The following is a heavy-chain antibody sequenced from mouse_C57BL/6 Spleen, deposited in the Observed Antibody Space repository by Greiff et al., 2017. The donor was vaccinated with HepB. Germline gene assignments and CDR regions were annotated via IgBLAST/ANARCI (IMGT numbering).Heavy chain of an antibody. CDR3: ARHYDPEGFAY. CDR2: ILPGSGST. Sequence: QVQLKESGAELMKPGASVKLSCKATGYTFTGYWIEWVKQRPGHGLEWIGEILPGSGSTNYNEKFKGKATFTADTSSNTAYMQLSSLTTEDSAIYYCARHYDPEGFAYWGQGTLVTVSA. V-gene: IGHV1-9*01. CDR1: GYTFTGYW. J-gene: IGHJ3*01. D-gene: IGHD2-4*01.